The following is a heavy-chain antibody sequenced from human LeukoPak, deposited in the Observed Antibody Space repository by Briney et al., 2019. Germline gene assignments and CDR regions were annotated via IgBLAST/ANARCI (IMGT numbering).Heavy chain of an antibody. V-gene: IGHV3-23*01. Sequence: GGSLRLSCAGSGITLSNYGMTWVRQAPGKGLEWVAGISDTGGRRNYADSVKGRFTISRDNPKTTLYLQMNSLRDEDTAVYFCATRGVVIRVILVGFHKEAYYFDSWGQGALVTVSS. J-gene: IGHJ4*02. CDR1: GITLSNYG. CDR3: ATRGVVIRVILVGFHKEAYYFDS. D-gene: IGHD3-22*01. CDR2: ISDTGGRR.